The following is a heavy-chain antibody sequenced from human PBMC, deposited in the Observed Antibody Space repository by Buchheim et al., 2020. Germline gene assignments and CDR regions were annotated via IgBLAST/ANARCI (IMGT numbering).Heavy chain of an antibody. V-gene: IGHV4-39*01. CDR1: GGSISSSSYY. CDR2: IYYSGST. J-gene: IGHJ4*02. Sequence: QLQLQESGPGLVKPSETLSLTCTVSGGSISSSSYYWGWIRQPPGKGLEWIGSIYYSGSTYYNPSLKSRVTISVDTSNNQFPLKLSSVTAADTAVYYCARHESGSIAAAGTSFDYWGQGTL. D-gene: IGHD6-13*01. CDR3: ARHESGSIAAAGTSFDY.